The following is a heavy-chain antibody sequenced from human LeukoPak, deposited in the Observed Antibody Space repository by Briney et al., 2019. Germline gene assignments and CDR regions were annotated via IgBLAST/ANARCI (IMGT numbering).Heavy chain of an antibody. J-gene: IGHJ4*02. CDR3: AHTLYQHSTSRHFDY. CDR2: IYWDDDK. CDR1: GFSLSTIGVG. D-gene: IGHD3-3*02. Sequence: SGPTLMKPTQTLTLTCTFSGFSLSTIGVGVGWIRQPPGKALEWLTLIYWDDDKRYRPSLKNRLTITKDTSKNQVVLTMTNMEPVDTATYYCAHTLYQHSTSRHFDYWGQGTLVTVSS. V-gene: IGHV2-5*02.